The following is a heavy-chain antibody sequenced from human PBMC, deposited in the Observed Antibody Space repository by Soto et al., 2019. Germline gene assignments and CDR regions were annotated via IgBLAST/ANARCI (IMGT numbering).Heavy chain of an antibody. CDR3: ARENSSGWYRWFDP. D-gene: IGHD6-19*01. CDR1: GYTLTELS. J-gene: IGHJ5*02. Sequence: ASVKVSCKVSGYTLTELSMHWVRQAPGKGLEWMGGFDPEDGETIYAQKNQGRVTMTEDTSTNTAYMELRSLRSYDTVVYYCARENSSGWYRWFDPWGQGTLVTVSS. V-gene: IGHV1-24*01. CDR2: FDPEDGET.